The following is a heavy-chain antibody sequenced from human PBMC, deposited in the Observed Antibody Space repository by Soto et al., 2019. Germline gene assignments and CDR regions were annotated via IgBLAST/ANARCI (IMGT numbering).Heavy chain of an antibody. J-gene: IGHJ6*02. CDR1: GYSFTSYW. CDR3: ARQDVVVVAAPYYYYGMDV. D-gene: IGHD2-15*01. V-gene: IGHV5-10-1*01. CDR2: IDPSDPYT. Sequence: GESLKISCKGSGYSFTSYWISWVRQMPGKGLEWKGRIDPSDPYTNYSPSFQGHVTISADKSISTAYLQWSSLKASDTAMYYCARQDVVVVAAPYYYYGMDVWGQGTTVTVSS.